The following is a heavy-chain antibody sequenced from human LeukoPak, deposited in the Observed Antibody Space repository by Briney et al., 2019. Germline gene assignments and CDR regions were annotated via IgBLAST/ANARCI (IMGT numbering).Heavy chain of an antibody. CDR3: ARDSDSSSSDNYYYYYMDV. J-gene: IGHJ6*03. CDR1: GGTFSSYA. CDR2: IIPIFGTA. V-gene: IGHV1-69*13. Sequence: ASVKVSCKASGGTFSSYAISWVRQAPGQGLAWMGGIIPIFGTANYAQKFQGRVTITADESTSTAYMELSSLRSEDTAVYYCARDSDSSSSDNYYYYYMDVWGKGTTVTVSS. D-gene: IGHD6-6*01.